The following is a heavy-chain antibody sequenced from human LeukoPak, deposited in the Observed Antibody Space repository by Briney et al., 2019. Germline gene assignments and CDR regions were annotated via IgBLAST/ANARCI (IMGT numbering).Heavy chain of an antibody. J-gene: IGHJ4*02. D-gene: IGHD4-23*01. CDR3: ARWDFDGSAHYLVN. CDR2: IKKDASDK. Sequence: GGSLRLSCAASGFTFSNYWMSWVRQAPGKGLEWVANIKKDASDKYYVDSVKGRFAISRDNAKNSLFLQMNSLRAEDTAVYYCARWDFDGSAHYLVNWRQGTLVAVSS. V-gene: IGHV3-7*01. CDR1: GFTFSNYW.